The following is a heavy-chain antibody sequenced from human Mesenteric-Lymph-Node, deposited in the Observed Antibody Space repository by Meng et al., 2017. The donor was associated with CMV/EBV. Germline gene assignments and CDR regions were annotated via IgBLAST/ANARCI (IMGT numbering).Heavy chain of an antibody. J-gene: IGHJ4*02. Sequence: YGGSFSGYQWSWIRQPPGKGLEWIGEINHSGSTSYNPSLKSRVTISVDTSKNQFSLKLSSVTAADTAVYYCAREGGEDCSSTSCYSHWGQGTLVTVSS. CDR2: INHSGST. CDR3: AREGGEDCSSTSCYSH. CDR1: GGSFSGYQ. D-gene: IGHD2-2*01. V-gene: IGHV4-34*01.